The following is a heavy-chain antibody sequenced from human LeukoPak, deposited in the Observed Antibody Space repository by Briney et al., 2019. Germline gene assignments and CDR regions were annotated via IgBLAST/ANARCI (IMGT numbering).Heavy chain of an antibody. CDR2: ISGSCGST. V-gene: IGHV3-23*01. Sequence: GGSLRLSCAASGFTFDDYGMSWVRHAPGKGLEWVSGISGSCGSTYYADSVKGRFTISRDNSKNTLYLRMNSLRAEDTAVYYCARGIDYWGRGTLVTVSS. CDR3: ARGIDY. J-gene: IGHJ4*02. CDR1: GFTFDDYG.